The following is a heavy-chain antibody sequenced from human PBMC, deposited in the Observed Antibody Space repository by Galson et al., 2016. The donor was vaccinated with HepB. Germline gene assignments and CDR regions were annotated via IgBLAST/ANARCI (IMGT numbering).Heavy chain of an antibody. Sequence: PLSLTCTVSGGSIDKGDFYWSWLRQRPGEAPEWIGYIYHTGSTDYNASLKSRVSMSADTSKNQYSLKLTSVTAADTAVYYCARGGGIPSRLSWFDPWGQGTLVTVSS. J-gene: IGHJ5*02. V-gene: IGHV4-31*03. CDR1: GGSIDKGDFY. D-gene: IGHD3-10*01. CDR2: IYHTGST. CDR3: ARGGGIPSRLSWFDP.